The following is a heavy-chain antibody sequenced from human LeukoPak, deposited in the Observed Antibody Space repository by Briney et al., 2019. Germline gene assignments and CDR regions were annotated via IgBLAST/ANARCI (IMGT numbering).Heavy chain of an antibody. CDR3: ARESSIAARPYYFGY. V-gene: IGHV4-39*07. D-gene: IGHD6-6*01. CDR2: IYYSGST. J-gene: IGHJ4*02. Sequence: SETLSLTCTVSGGSISSSSYYWGWIRQPPGKGLEWIGSIYYSGSTYYNPSLKSRVTISVDTSKNQFSLKLSSVTAADTAVYYCARESSIAARPYYFGYWGQGTLVTVSS. CDR1: GGSISSSSYY.